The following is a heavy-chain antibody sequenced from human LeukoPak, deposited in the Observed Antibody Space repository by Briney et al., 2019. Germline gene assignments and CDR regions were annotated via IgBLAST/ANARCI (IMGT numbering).Heavy chain of an antibody. D-gene: IGHD3-22*01. J-gene: IGHJ4*02. Sequence: GGSLRLSCAASGFTFSRHDMHWVRQAQGKGLEWVAAIDTVGGTYYPDSVRGRFTISREDVQNSLYLQMNSLRAGDTAIYFCAREASGSGYSGIDFWGQGTLVTVSS. V-gene: IGHV3-13*04. CDR3: AREASGSGYSGIDF. CDR2: IDTVGGT. CDR1: GFTFSRHD.